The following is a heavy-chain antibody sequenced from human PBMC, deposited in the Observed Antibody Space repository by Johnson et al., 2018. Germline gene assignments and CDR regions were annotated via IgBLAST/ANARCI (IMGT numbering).Heavy chain of an antibody. CDR1: GLTFSSYS. CDR2: ISPSSSTT. D-gene: IGHD2-21*02. Sequence: VQLVQSGGGLVQPGGSLRLSCAASGLTFSSYSMNWVRQAPGKGLEWVSYISPSSSTTYYADSVKGRFTISRDNAKNSLYLQMDSLRDEDTAVYYCARAVTALRGGAFDYWGQGTLVTVSS. V-gene: IGHV3-48*02. CDR3: ARAVTALRGGAFDY. J-gene: IGHJ4*02.